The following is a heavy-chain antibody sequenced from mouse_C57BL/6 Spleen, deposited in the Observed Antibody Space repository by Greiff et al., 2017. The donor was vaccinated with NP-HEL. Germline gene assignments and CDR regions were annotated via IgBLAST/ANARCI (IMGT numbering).Heavy chain of an antibody. V-gene: IGHV5-12*01. CDR3: ARQGGYYAFDY. J-gene: IGHJ2*01. CDR1: GFTFSDYY. CDR2: ISNGGGST. D-gene: IGHD2-3*01. Sequence: EVKVVESGGGLVQPGGSLKLSCAASGFTFSDYYMYWVRQTPEKRLEWVAYISNGGGSTYYPDTVKGRFTISRDNAKNTLYLQMSRLKSEDTAMYYCARQGGYYAFDYWGQGTTLTVSS.